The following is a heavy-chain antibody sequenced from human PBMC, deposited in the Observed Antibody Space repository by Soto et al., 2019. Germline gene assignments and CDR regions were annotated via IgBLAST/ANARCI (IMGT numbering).Heavy chain of an antibody. D-gene: IGHD3-22*01. V-gene: IGHV2-5*02. CDR3: ARDYYYDSSGYIRDNWFDP. CDR1: GFSLSTSGVG. J-gene: IGHJ5*02. Sequence: QITLKESGPTLVKPTQTLTLTCTFSGFSLSTSGVGVGWIRQPPGKALEWLALIYWDDDKRYSPSLKSRLTITKDNSKNQVVLTMANMAPVDTATYCCARDYYYDSSGYIRDNWFDPWGQGTLVTVSS. CDR2: IYWDDDK.